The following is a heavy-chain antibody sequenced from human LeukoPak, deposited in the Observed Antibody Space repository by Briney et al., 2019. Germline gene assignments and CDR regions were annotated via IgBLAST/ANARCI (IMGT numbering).Heavy chain of an antibody. Sequence: GGSLRLSCAASGFTFSSYGMHWVRQAPGKGLEWVAFIRYDGSNKYYADSVKGLFTISRDNSKNTLYLQMNSLRAEDTAVYYCVTTVTSKRGFDYWGQGTLVTVSS. V-gene: IGHV3-30*02. CDR3: VTTVTSKRGFDY. D-gene: IGHD4-17*01. CDR2: IRYDGSNK. J-gene: IGHJ4*02. CDR1: GFTFSSYG.